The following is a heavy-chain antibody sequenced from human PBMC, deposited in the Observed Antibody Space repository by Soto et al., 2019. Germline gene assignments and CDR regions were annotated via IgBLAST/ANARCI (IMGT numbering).Heavy chain of an antibody. D-gene: IGHD4-4*01. V-gene: IGHV3-21*01. J-gene: IGHJ6*02. CDR2: SSSSSTYI. Sequence: EVQLVESGGGLVKPGGSLRLSCAASGFTFSSYSMNWVRQAPGKGLEWVSSSSSSSTYIYYADSVKGRFTIFRDNAKNXXYLQMNSLRAEDTAVYFCARVYYSNLPYYFYYMDVWGQGTTVTVSS. CDR1: GFTFSSYS. CDR3: ARVYYSNLPYYFYYMDV.